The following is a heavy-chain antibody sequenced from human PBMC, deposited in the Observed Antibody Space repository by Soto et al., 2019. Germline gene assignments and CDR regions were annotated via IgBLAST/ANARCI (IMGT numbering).Heavy chain of an antibody. CDR2: ISAYNGNT. D-gene: IGHD2-2*01. CDR1: GYTFTSYG. CDR3: ARDSSADCSSTSCKFYYYRMDV. J-gene: IGHJ6*02. Sequence: QVQLVQSGAEVKKPGASVKVSCKASGYTFTSYGISWVRQAPGQGLEWMGWISAYNGNTNYAQKLQGRVTMTTDTSTSTAYKEMRRLRSDDTAVYYCARDSSADCSSTSCKFYYYRMDVWGQGTTVTVSS. V-gene: IGHV1-18*01.